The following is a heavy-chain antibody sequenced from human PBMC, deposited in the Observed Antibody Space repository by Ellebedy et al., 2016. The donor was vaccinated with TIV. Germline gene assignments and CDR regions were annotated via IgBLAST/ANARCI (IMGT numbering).Heavy chain of an antibody. Sequence: PGGSLRLSCAAAGFTSANYWMSWLRQAPGKGLELMANIIQDGSETYYVDSVKGRFTISRDNAKNSLYLQMNTLRVEDTAVYYCARGGLQYPDFWGQGTLVTVSS. CDR2: IIQDGSET. D-gene: IGHD4-11*01. CDR1: GFTSANYW. J-gene: IGHJ4*02. V-gene: IGHV3-7*01. CDR3: ARGGLQYPDF.